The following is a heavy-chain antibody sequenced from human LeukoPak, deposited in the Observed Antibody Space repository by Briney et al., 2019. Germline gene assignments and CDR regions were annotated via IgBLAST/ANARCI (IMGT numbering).Heavy chain of an antibody. CDR1: GFTFSSYW. V-gene: IGHV3-30-3*01. J-gene: IGHJ5*02. D-gene: IGHD6-19*01. CDR2: ISYDGSNK. CDR3: AREVTIAVAGRGWFDP. Sequence: PGGSLRLSCAASGFTFSSYWMSWVRQAPGKGLEWVAVISYDGSNKYYADSVKGRFTISRDNSKNTLYLQMNSLRAEDTAVYYCAREVTIAVAGRGWFDPWGQGTLVTVSS.